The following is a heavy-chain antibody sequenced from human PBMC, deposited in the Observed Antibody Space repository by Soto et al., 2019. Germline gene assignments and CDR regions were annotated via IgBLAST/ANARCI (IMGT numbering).Heavy chain of an antibody. CDR2: IYHSGST. CDR1: GGSISSSNW. Sequence: QVQLQESGPGLVKPSGTLSLTCAVSGGSISSSNWWSWVRQPPGKGLEWIGEIYHSGSTNYNPSLKSRXXIXVVXSQNQFSLKLSSVTAADTAVYYCARDRRFGEFLDYWGQGTLVTVSS. V-gene: IGHV4-4*02. CDR3: ARDRRFGEFLDY. J-gene: IGHJ4*02. D-gene: IGHD3-10*01.